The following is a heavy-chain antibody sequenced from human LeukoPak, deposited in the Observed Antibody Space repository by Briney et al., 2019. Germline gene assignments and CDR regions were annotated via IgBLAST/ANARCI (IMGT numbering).Heavy chain of an antibody. Sequence: SETLSLTCTVSGGSISSYYWSWIRQPAGKGLEWIGRIYTSGSTNYNPSLKSRVTMSVGTSKNQFSLKLSSVTAADTAVYYCARDCSSTSCYSGYMDVWGKGTTVTVSS. D-gene: IGHD2-2*01. J-gene: IGHJ6*03. V-gene: IGHV4-4*07. CDR1: GGSISSYY. CDR3: ARDCSSTSCYSGYMDV. CDR2: IYTSGST.